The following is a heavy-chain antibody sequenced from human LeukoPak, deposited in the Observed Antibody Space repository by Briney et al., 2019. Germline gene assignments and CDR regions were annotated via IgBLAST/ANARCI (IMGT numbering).Heavy chain of an antibody. J-gene: IGHJ4*02. CDR3: AREESGSSGWYDY. Sequence: PGRSLRLSCAASRFTFIGYTMNWVRQAPGKGLEWVSSISSRSTYIYYADSVKGRFTISRDNAKNSLYLQMNSLRAEDTAVYYCAREESGSSGWYDYWGQGTLVTVSS. V-gene: IGHV3-21*01. CDR1: RFTFIGYT. CDR2: ISSRSTYI. D-gene: IGHD6-19*01.